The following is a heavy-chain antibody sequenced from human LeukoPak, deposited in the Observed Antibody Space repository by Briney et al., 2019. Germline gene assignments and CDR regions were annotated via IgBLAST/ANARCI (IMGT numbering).Heavy chain of an antibody. CDR1: GFTFSSYE. D-gene: IGHD6-13*01. CDR3: AGYSSSWYYYYGMDV. CDR2: ISSSGSTI. Sequence: GGSLRLSCAASGFTFSSYEVNWVRQAPEKGLEWVSYISSSGSTIYYADSVKGRFTISRDNAKNSLYLQMNSLRAEDTAVYYCAGYSSSWYYYYGMDVWGKGPTVTVSS. J-gene: IGHJ6*04. V-gene: IGHV3-48*03.